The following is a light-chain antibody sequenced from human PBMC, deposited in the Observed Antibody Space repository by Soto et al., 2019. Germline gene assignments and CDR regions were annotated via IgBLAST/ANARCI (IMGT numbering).Light chain of an antibody. CDR2: GAS. Sequence: EVVMTQSPATLSVSPGERATLSCRASQSVSSNLAWYQQKPGQAPRLLIYGASSRATGIPDRFSGSGSGTDFTLTISRLEPEDFAVYYCQHYSSSLWTFGQGTKV. V-gene: IGKV3-20*01. CDR1: QSVSSN. CDR3: QHYSSSLWT. J-gene: IGKJ1*01.